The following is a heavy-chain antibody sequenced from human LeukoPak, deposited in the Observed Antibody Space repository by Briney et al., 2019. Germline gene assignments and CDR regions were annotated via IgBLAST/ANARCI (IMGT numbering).Heavy chain of an antibody. V-gene: IGHV3-7*01. CDR1: GFTFSSYW. Sequence: PGGSLRLSCAASGFTFSSYWMSWVRQAPGKGLEWVANIKQDGSEKYYVDSVKGRFTISRDNAKNSLYLQMNSLRAEDTAVYYCARAVPRDGDIVVVVAARRYFDYWGQGTLVTVSS. CDR3: ARAVPRDGDIVVVVAARRYFDY. J-gene: IGHJ4*02. D-gene: IGHD2-15*01. CDR2: IKQDGSEK.